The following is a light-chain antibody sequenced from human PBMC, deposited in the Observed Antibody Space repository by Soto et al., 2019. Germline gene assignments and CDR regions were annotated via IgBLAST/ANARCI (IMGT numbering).Light chain of an antibody. Sequence: QSALTQPASVSGSPGQSITISCTGTSSDIGAYNYVSWYQHHPGKAPKLIIYEVSKRPSGVPDRFSGSKSGNTASLTVSGLQAEDEADYYCTSYAGSNNLVFAGGTKLTVL. J-gene: IGLJ3*02. V-gene: IGLV2-8*01. CDR3: TSYAGSNNLV. CDR2: EVS. CDR1: SSDIGAYNY.